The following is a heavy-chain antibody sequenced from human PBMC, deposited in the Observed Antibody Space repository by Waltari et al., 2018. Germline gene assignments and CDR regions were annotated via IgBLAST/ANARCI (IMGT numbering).Heavy chain of an antibody. CDR3: ARGSLAAAGLGYFDY. CDR1: GGTFSSYT. Sequence: QVQLVQSGAEVKKPGSSVKVSCKASGGTFSSYTISWVRQAPGQGLEWMGRVIPILGIANYAQKFQGRVTSTADKSTSTADMELSSLRSEDTAVYYCARGSLAAAGLGYFDYWGQGTLVTVSS. V-gene: IGHV1-69*02. CDR2: VIPILGIA. D-gene: IGHD6-13*01. J-gene: IGHJ4*02.